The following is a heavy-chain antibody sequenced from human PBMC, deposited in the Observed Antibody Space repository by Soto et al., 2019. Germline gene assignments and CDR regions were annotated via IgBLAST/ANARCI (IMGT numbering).Heavy chain of an antibody. CDR2: IWKDGSNK. CDR1: GFTFSDHA. V-gene: IGHV3-33*01. CDR3: ARALFPDVDIYAMDV. Sequence: GGSLRLSCAASGFTFSDHAMHWVRQAPGKGREWLAIIWKDGSNKFYAGSVKGRFTISRDNSKNTVYLQMNTLSAEDTAVYYCARALFPDVDIYAMDVWGQGTTVTVSS. D-gene: IGHD2-2*03. J-gene: IGHJ6*02.